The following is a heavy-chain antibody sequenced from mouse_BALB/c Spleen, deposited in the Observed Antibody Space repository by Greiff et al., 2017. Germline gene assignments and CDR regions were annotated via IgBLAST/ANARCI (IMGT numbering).Heavy chain of an antibody. CDR3: ASFTTVDYTKDY. V-gene: IGHV1-63*02. J-gene: IGHJ4*01. Sequence: QVQLQQSGAELVRPGTSVKISCKASGYTFTNYWPGWVKQRPGHGLEWIGDIYPGGGYTNYNEKFKGKATLTADTSSSTAYMQLNSLTSEDSAVNFCASFTTVDYTKDYWGQGTSGTDSS. CDR1: GYTFTNYW. D-gene: IGHD1-1*01. CDR2: IYPGGGYT.